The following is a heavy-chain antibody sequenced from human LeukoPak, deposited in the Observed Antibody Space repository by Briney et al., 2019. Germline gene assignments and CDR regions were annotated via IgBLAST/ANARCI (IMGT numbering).Heavy chain of an antibody. V-gene: IGHV3-21*01. J-gene: IGHJ4*02. Sequence: PGGSLRLSCAASGFTFSSYSMNWVRQAPGKGLEWVSSISSSSSYIYYADSVKGRSTISRDNAKNSLYLQMNSLRAEDTAVYYCARDGHGDYDFDYWGQGTLVTVSS. CDR2: ISSSSSYI. D-gene: IGHD4-17*01. CDR1: GFTFSSYS. CDR3: ARDGHGDYDFDY.